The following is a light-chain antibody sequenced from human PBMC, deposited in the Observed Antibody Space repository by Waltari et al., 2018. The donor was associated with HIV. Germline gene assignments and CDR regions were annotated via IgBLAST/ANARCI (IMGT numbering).Light chain of an antibody. CDR1: QSVLYSSNNKNY. V-gene: IGKV4-1*01. CDR3: QQYYSTPPYT. J-gene: IGKJ2*01. Sequence: DIVMTQSPDSLAVSLGKKATINCKSSQSVLYSSNNKNYLAWYQQKPGQPPKLLIHWASTRESGVPDRFSGSGSGTDFTLTISSLQAEDVAVYYCQQYYSTPPYTFGQGTKLEIK. CDR2: WAS.